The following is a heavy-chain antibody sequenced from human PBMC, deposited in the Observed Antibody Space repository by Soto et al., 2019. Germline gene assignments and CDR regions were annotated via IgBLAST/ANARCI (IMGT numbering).Heavy chain of an antibody. CDR3: ARHNYGSGSTYFDY. Sequence: LSVRSSVADGYISSFCWRRIRKTPGKGLEWIGYIYYSGSTNYNPSLKSRVTISVDTSKNQFSLKLNSMTAADTAVYYCARHNYGSGSTYFDYWGQGTLVTVSS. CDR1: DGYISSFC. CDR2: IYYSGST. D-gene: IGHD3-10*01. J-gene: IGHJ4*02. V-gene: IGHV4-59*08.